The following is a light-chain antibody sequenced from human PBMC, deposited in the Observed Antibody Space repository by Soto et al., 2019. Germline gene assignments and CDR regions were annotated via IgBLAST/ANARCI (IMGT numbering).Light chain of an antibody. CDR2: DAS. J-gene: IGKJ4*01. V-gene: IGKV3-11*01. CDR3: KSRGFWLPVAP. Sequence: EIVLTQSPVTLSLSPGERATLSCRASQSINNYLAWYQQKPGQPPRLIIYDASNRATAIPVRFSGSGSGPDFTLTISSLEPEDFAVDCCKSRGFWLPVAPFGGGTKVEIK. CDR1: QSINNY.